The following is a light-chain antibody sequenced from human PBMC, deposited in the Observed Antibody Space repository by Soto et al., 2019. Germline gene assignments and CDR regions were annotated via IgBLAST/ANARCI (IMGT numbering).Light chain of an antibody. V-gene: IGKV2-28*01. Sequence: DIVMTQSPLSLPVTPGEPASISCRSSQSLLHSNGYNYLDWYLQKPGQSPQLLIYLGSNRASGVSDRFRCSGSGTDFTLKISRVEAEDVGVYYCMQPLQSWTFGQGTKVEIK. CDR3: MQPLQSWT. J-gene: IGKJ1*01. CDR1: QSLLHSNGYNY. CDR2: LGS.